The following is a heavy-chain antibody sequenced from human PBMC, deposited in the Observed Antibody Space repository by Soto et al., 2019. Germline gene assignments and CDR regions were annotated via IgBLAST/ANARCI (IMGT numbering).Heavy chain of an antibody. V-gene: IGHV4-30-4*01. CDR2: IYYSGST. D-gene: IGHD2-2*02. Sequence: PSETLSLTCTVSGGSISSGDYYWSWIRQPPGKGLEWIGYIYYSGSTYYNPSLKSRVTISVDTSKNQFSLKLSSVTAADTAVYYCARGPDIVVVPAAIRSFDYWGQGTLVTVSS. J-gene: IGHJ4*02. CDR3: ARGPDIVVVPAAIRSFDY. CDR1: GGSISSGDYY.